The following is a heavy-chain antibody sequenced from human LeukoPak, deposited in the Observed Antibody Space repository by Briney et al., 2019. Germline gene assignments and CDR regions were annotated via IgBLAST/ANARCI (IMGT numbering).Heavy chain of an antibody. D-gene: IGHD3-3*01. CDR2: INYSGSA. V-gene: IGHV4-31*03. CDR3: ARDEAIFGAGYYYGMDV. J-gene: IGHJ6*02. CDR1: GGSISSGGHY. Sequence: PSQTLSLTCTVSGGSISSGGHYWSWIRQHPGKGLEWIGYINYSGSAYYNPSLKSRVTISIDTSQNQFSLKLSSVTAADTAGYYCARDEAIFGAGYYYGMDVWGQGTTVTVSS.